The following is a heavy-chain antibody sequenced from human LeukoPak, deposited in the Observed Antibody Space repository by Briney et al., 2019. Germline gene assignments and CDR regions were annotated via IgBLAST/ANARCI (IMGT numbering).Heavy chain of an antibody. CDR3: ARTSSSWYDARGRTEYFQH. V-gene: IGHV4-34*01. J-gene: IGHJ1*01. CDR2: INHSGST. D-gene: IGHD6-13*01. Sequence: SETLSLTCAVYGGSFSGYYWSWIRQPPGKGLEWIGEINHSGSTNYNPSLKSRVTISVDTSKNQFSLKLSSVTAADTAVYYCARTSSSWYDARGRTEYFQHWGQGTLVTVSS. CDR1: GGSFSGYY.